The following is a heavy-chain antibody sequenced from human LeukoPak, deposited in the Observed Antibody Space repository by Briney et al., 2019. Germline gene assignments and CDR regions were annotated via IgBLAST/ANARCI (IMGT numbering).Heavy chain of an antibody. CDR2: ISAYNGHT. CDR3: ATGGRWELPRPYAFDF. Sequence: GASVKVSCKASGYTFTTYGISWVRQAPGQGLEWMGWISAYNGHTNYAQKLQGRVTMTTDTSTTTAYMELRSLRSDDTAVYYCATGGRWELPRPYAFDFWGQGTMVTVSS. V-gene: IGHV1-18*01. D-gene: IGHD1-26*01. J-gene: IGHJ3*01. CDR1: GYTFTTYG.